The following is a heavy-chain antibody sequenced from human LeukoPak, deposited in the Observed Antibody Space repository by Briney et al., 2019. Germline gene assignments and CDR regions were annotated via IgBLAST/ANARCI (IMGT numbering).Heavy chain of an antibody. J-gene: IGHJ4*02. CDR2: ISYDGSNK. CDR3: ARDSNYDLYYFDY. Sequence: PGGSLRLSCASSGFTFRRYDMNWVRQAPGKGLESVAVISYDGSNKYYADSVKGRFTISRDNSKNTLYLQMNSLRAEDTAVYYCARDSNYDLYYFDYWGQGTLVTVSS. CDR1: GFTFRRYD. V-gene: IGHV3-30*19. D-gene: IGHD3-3*01.